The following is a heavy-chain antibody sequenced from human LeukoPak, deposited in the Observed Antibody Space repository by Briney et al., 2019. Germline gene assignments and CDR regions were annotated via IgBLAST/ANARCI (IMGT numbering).Heavy chain of an antibody. J-gene: IGHJ3*02. CDR1: GYTFTSYY. V-gene: IGHV1-18*04. CDR3: ARVGVIGHDAFDI. Sequence: GASVKVSCKASGYTFTSYYMHWVRQAPGQGLEWMGWISAYNGNTNYAQKLQGRVTMTTDTSTSTAYMELRSLRSDDTAVYYCARVGVIGHDAFDIWGQGTMVTVSS. CDR2: ISAYNGNT. D-gene: IGHD3-10*01.